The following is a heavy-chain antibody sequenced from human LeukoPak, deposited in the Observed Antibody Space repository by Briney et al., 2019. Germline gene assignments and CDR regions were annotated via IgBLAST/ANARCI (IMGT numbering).Heavy chain of an antibody. CDR3: AREPGYYGDYGY. V-gene: IGHV3-66*01. D-gene: IGHD4-17*01. Sequence: PGGSLRLSCAGSGFSFSHYGINWVRQAPGKGLEWVSVIYSGGSTYYADSVKGRFTISRDNSKNTLYLQMNSLRAEDTAVYYCAREPGYYGDYGYWGQGTLVTVSS. J-gene: IGHJ4*02. CDR1: GFSFSHYG. CDR2: IYSGGST.